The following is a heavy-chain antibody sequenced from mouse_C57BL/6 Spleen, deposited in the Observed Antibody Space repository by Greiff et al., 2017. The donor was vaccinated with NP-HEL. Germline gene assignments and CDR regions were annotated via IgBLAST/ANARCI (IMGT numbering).Heavy chain of an antibody. CDR3: AISSPLAMDY. Sequence: VKLQQPGAELVMPGASVKLSCKASGYTFTSYWMHWVKQRPGQGLEWIGEIDPSDSYTNYNQKFKGKSTLTVDKSSSTAYMQLSSLTSEDSAVYYCAISSPLAMDYWGQGTSVTVSS. CDR1: GYTFTSYW. D-gene: IGHD1-1*01. J-gene: IGHJ4*01. V-gene: IGHV1-69*01. CDR2: IDPSDSYT.